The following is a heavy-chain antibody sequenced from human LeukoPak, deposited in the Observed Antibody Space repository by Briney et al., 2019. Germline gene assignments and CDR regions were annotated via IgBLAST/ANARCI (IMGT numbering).Heavy chain of an antibody. CDR3: ARDGGYSGYDADC. V-gene: IGHV3-48*01. CDR1: GFTFSTYS. Sequence: KTGGSLRLSCAASGFTFSTYSMKWVRQAPGKGPEWVSYISDSSAMYYADSVRGRFTISRENDKNSLFLQMNSLRAEDTAVYYCARDGGYSGYDADCWGQGTLVTVSS. CDR2: ISDSSAM. J-gene: IGHJ4*02. D-gene: IGHD5-12*01.